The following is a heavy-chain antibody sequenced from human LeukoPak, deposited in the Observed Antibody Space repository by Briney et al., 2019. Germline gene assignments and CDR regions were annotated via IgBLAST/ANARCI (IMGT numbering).Heavy chain of an antibody. CDR1: GFTFSSYA. CDR2: ISGSGDST. J-gene: IGHJ3*02. Sequence: GGSLRLSCAASGFTFSSYAMNWVRQAPGKGLGWVSAISGSGDSTYYADSVKGRFTISRDNSKNTLYLQMNSLRAEDTAEYYCAKDHDYYKSGPIWGQGTMVTVSS. D-gene: IGHD3-10*01. V-gene: IGHV3-23*01. CDR3: AKDHDYYKSGPI.